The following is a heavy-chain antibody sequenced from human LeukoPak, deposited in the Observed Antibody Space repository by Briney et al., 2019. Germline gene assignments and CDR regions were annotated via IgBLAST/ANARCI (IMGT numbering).Heavy chain of an antibody. CDR1: LFSLSVYA. V-gene: IGHV3-23*01. CDR2: ISGSDGRT. CDR3: GRGPRCYYFLDV. J-gene: IGHJ6*03. Sequence: GGSLRLSCAHSLFSLSVYAAISGPQAPGKGLEWVSAISGSDGRTYYADSVKGRFTISRDNSNNTLSLVMNSLRAKYSCVYHSGRGPRCYYFLDVWGKGTTVTVSS. D-gene: IGHD4-17*01.